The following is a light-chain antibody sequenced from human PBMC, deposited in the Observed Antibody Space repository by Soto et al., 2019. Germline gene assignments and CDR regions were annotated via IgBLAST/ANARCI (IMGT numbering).Light chain of an antibody. CDR2: GAS. CDR3: HHYNHWPLT. Sequence: EIVMTQSPATLSVSPGDRATLSCRASQSVGSNLAWYQRRPGQAPRLLFYGASISAPGVPARFSGSGSGREFTLPISRLQSEDFVVYFCHHYNHWPLTFGQGTEVEVK. J-gene: IGKJ1*01. V-gene: IGKV3-15*01. CDR1: QSVGSN.